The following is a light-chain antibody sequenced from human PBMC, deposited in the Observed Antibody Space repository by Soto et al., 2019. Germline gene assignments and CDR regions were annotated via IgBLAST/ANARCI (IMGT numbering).Light chain of an antibody. V-gene: IGLV2-8*01. J-gene: IGLJ2*01. CDR3: SSFAGTYTVL. Sequence: QSALTQPPSASGSPGQSVTISCTGTSSDVGGYNFVSWYQQHPGKAPKLMIYEVSKRPSGVPDRFSGSKSGNTASLTVSGLQAEDEADYYCSSFAGTYTVLFGGGTKLNVL. CDR1: SSDVGGYNF. CDR2: EVS.